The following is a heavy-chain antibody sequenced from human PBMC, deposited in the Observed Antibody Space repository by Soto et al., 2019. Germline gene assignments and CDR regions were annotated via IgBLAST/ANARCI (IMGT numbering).Heavy chain of an antibody. Sequence: QVQLVQSGAEVKKPGASVKVSCKASGYTFTSYVISWVRQAPGQVLEWMGWISAYNGNTNHAQKLQGRVTMTTDTSTSTAYMELRSLRSDDTAVYYCARLCYYGSGSYPPDYYYYYMDVWGKGTTVTVSS. CDR2: ISAYNGNT. J-gene: IGHJ6*03. CDR3: ARLCYYGSGSYPPDYYYYYMDV. V-gene: IGHV1-18*01. CDR1: GYTFTSYV. D-gene: IGHD3-10*01.